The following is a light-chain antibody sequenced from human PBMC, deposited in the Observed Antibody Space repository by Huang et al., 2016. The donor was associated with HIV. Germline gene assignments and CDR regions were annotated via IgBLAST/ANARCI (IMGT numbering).Light chain of an antibody. Sequence: DIQLTQSPSILSASVGDRVTITCRASQPVHSWLAWYQQRPGKAPKLLIYKASKLESGVSSNFSGSGSGAEYTLTISSLQTDDFATYYCQQYKTYPWSFGQGTTVDI. CDR1: QPVHSW. J-gene: IGKJ1*01. CDR3: QQYKTYPWS. CDR2: KAS. V-gene: IGKV1-5*03.